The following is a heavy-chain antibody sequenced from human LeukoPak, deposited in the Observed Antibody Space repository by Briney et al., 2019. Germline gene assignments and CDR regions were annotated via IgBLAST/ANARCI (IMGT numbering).Heavy chain of an antibody. V-gene: IGHV3-74*01. CDR2: VRGDGSYP. D-gene: IGHD5-24*01. J-gene: IGHJ3*02. CDR1: GFTFSAYW. CDR3: AREYMAHGQPGQKDAFDI. Sequence: PGGSLRLSCAASGFTFSAYWMHWVRQAPGKGLVWVSRVRGDGSYPSYADSVKDRFTISRDNAKNMLYLQMNSLRAEDTAVYYCAREYMAHGQPGQKDAFDIWGLGTMVTVSS.